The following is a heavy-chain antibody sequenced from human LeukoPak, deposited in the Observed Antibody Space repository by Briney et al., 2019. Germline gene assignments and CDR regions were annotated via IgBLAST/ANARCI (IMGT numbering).Heavy chain of an antibody. CDR1: GYTFTSYW. Sequence: GESLKIFCKGSGYTFTSYWIAWVRQMPGKGLEWMGIIYPGDSDTRYSPSFQGQVTFSADKSISSAYLQWNSLKASDTAMYFCARSFGSYYPDYWGQGTLVTVSS. J-gene: IGHJ4*02. V-gene: IGHV5-51*01. D-gene: IGHD1-26*01. CDR2: IYPGDSDT. CDR3: ARSFGSYYPDY.